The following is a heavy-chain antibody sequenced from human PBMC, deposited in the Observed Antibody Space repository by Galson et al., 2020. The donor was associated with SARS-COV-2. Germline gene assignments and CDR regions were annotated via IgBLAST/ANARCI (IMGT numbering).Heavy chain of an antibody. V-gene: IGHV3-66*02. Sequence: GESLKISCAASGFTVSSNYMSWVRQAPGKGLEWVSVIYSGGSTYYADSVKGRFTISRDNSKNTLYLQMNSLRAEDTAVYYCARDGDYAQAFDIWGQGTMVTVSS. CDR3: ARDGDYAQAFDI. CDR1: GFTVSSNY. CDR2: IYSGGST. J-gene: IGHJ3*02. D-gene: IGHD4-17*01.